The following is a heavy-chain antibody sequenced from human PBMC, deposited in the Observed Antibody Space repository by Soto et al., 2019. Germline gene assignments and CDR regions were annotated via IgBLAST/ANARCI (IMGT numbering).Heavy chain of an antibody. CDR2: IWYDGSNK. Sequence: EGSLRLSCAASGFTFSSYGMHWVRQAPGKGLEWVAVIWYDGSNKYYADSVKGRFTISRDNSKNTLYLQMNSLRAEDTAVYYCARDRATGQAPYYYGMDVWGQGTTVTVSS. D-gene: IGHD3-10*01. V-gene: IGHV3-33*01. J-gene: IGHJ6*02. CDR3: ARDRATGQAPYYYGMDV. CDR1: GFTFSSYG.